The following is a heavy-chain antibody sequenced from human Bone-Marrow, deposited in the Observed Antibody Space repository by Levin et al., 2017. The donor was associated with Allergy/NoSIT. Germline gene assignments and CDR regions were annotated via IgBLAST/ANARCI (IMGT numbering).Heavy chain of an antibody. Sequence: PGGSLRLSCAASGFTFSSYGMHWVRQAPGKGLEWVAVISYDGSNKYYADSVKGRFTISRDNSKNTLYLQMNSLRAEDTAVYYCAKPLYMSRKQAWYYGMDGWGQGTTVTVSS. V-gene: IGHV3-30*18. CDR1: GFTFSSYG. J-gene: IGHJ6*02. D-gene: IGHD1/OR15-1a*01. CDR2: ISYDGSNK. CDR3: AKPLYMSRKQAWYYGMDG.